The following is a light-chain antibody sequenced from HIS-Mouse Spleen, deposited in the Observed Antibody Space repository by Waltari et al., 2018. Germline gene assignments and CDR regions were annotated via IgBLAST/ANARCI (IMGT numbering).Light chain of an antibody. Sequence: SYELTQPPSVSVSPGQTASITCSGDKLGDKYACWYQQKPGQSPVLVIYQDSKRPSGIPERFSGSNSGHTATLTISGTQAMDEADYYCQAWDSSTDVVFGGGTKLTVL. J-gene: IGLJ2*01. CDR3: QAWDSSTDVV. V-gene: IGLV3-1*01. CDR2: QDS. CDR1: KLGDKY.